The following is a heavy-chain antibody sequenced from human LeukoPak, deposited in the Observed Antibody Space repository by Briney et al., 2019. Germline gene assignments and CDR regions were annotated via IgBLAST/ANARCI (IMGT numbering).Heavy chain of an antibody. V-gene: IGHV4-4*07. Sequence: SETLSLTCTVSGASISTHSWSWIRQPAGKGLEWIGRTYASGNTNYNPSLKSRLTMSVDTSKNQFSLNLTSVTAADTAVYFCAREFGDTAMSTRHFDYWGQGTLVTVSS. J-gene: IGHJ4*02. D-gene: IGHD5-18*01. CDR3: AREFGDTAMSTRHFDY. CDR1: GASISTHS. CDR2: TYASGNT.